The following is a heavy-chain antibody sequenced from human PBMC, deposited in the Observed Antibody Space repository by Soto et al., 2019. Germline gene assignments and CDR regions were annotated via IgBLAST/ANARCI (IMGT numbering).Heavy chain of an antibody. CDR2: IYYSGST. Sequence: SETLSLTCTVSGGSISSSSYYWGWIRQPPGKGLEWIGSIYYSGSTYYNPSLKSRVTISVDTSKNQFSLKLSSVTAADTAVYYCARDQISLRGWYGWFDPWGQGTLVTVSS. D-gene: IGHD6-19*01. CDR1: GGSISSSSYY. CDR3: ARDQISLRGWYGWFDP. J-gene: IGHJ5*02. V-gene: IGHV4-39*02.